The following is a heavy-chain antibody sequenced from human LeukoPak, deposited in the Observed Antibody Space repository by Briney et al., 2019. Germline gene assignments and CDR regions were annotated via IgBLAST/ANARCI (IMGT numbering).Heavy chain of an antibody. V-gene: IGHV3-48*02. CDR2: ISSGSSTI. Sequence: GGSLRLSCVASGFTLSSYSMNWVRQAPGEGLEWVSYISSGSSTIYYADSVRGRFTISRDNAKNSLYLQMNSLRDEDTAVYYCARGRATGRSGGDYWGQGTLVTVSS. J-gene: IGHJ4*02. D-gene: IGHD3-9*01. CDR1: GFTLSSYS. CDR3: ARGRATGRSGGDY.